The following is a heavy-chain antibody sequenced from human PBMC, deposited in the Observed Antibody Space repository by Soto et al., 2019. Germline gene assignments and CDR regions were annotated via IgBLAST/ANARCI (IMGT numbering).Heavy chain of an antibody. CDR1: GDSVSSNSAS. V-gene: IGHV6-1*01. Sequence: SQTLSLTCAISGDSVSSNSASWSWIRQSPSRGLEWLGRTYYRSKWYNDYAVSVKSRVTINPDTSKNQFSLQLNSVTPEDTAVYYCALRSGDYYYYGLDVWGQGTTVTVSS. D-gene: IGHD7-27*01. CDR2: TYYRSKWYN. CDR3: ALRSGDYYYYGLDV. J-gene: IGHJ6*02.